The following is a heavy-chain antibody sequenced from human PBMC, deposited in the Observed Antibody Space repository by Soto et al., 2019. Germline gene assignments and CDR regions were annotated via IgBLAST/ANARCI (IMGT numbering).Heavy chain of an antibody. CDR2: ISSSSSYI. Sequence: PGGSLRLSCAASGFTFSSYAMNWVRQAPGKGLEWVSSISSSSSYIYYADSVKGRFTISRDNAKNSLYLQMNSLRAEDKAVYYCARADVVTAYNWFDPWGQGTLVTVSS. CDR3: ARADVVTAYNWFDP. CDR1: GFTFSSYA. J-gene: IGHJ5*02. V-gene: IGHV3-21*01. D-gene: IGHD2-2*01.